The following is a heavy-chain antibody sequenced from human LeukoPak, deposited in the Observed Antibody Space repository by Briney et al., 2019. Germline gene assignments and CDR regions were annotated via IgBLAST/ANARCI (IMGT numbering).Heavy chain of an antibody. J-gene: IGHJ4*02. Sequence: SETLSLTCAVYGGSSSGYYWSWIRQPPGKGLEWIGEINHSGSTNYNPSLKSRVTISVDTSKNQFSLKLSSVTAADTAVYYCARVRTGSGYLDYWGQGTLVTVSS. CDR1: GGSSSGYY. CDR3: ARVRTGSGYLDY. CDR2: INHSGST. D-gene: IGHD3-22*01. V-gene: IGHV4-34*01.